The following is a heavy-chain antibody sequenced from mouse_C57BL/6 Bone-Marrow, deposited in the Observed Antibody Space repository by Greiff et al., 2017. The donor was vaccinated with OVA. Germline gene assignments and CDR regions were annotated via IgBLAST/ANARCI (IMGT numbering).Heavy chain of an antibody. V-gene: IGHV14-2*01. J-gene: IGHJ2*01. D-gene: IGHD1-1*01. Sequence: VQLQQSGAELVKPGASVKLSCTASGFNINDYFLHRVQQRTEQGLEWIGRIDPEDGGTKYPPKFQGKATITSDTYSNTAYLKLSSLTSEDTAVYYCCSGNWNYDFDYRGKGATLTVGS. CDR3: CSGNWNYDFDY. CDR2: IDPEDGGT. CDR1: GFNINDYF.